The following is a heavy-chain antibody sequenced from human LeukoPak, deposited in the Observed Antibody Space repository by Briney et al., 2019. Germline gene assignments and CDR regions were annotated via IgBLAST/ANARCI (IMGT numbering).Heavy chain of an antibody. CDR2: INHSGST. V-gene: IGHV4-34*01. J-gene: IGHJ4*02. Sequence: SETLSLTCAVYGGSFSGYYWSWIRQPPGKGPEWIGEINHSGSTNYNPSLKSRVTISVDTSKNQFSLKLSSVTAADTAVYYCARGKYSYVPFDYWGQGTLVTVSS. D-gene: IGHD5-18*01. CDR3: ARGKYSYVPFDY. CDR1: GGSFSGYY.